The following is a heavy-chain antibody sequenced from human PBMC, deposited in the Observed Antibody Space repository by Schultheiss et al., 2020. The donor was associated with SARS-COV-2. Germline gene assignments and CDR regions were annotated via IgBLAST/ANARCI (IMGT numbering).Heavy chain of an antibody. CDR1: GGSFSAYY. V-gene: IGHV4-34*01. CDR2: VYHTETT. J-gene: IGHJ4*02. D-gene: IGHD5-12*01. CDR3: ARVGFARALGFDY. Sequence: SQTLSLTCAVYGGSFSAYYWSWIRQPPGKGLEWIGYVYHTETTKYNPSLKSRVTISVDTSKNQFSLKLSSVTAADTAVYYCARVGFARALGFDYWGQGTLVTVSS.